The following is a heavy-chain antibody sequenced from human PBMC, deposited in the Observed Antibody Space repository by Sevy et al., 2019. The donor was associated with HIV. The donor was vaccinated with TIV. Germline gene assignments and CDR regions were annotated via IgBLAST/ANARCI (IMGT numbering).Heavy chain of an antibody. CDR1: GYSFTSHW. V-gene: IGHV5-51*01. D-gene: IGHD3-22*01. J-gene: IGHJ4*02. CDR2: IFPDDSET. Sequence: GESLKISCKGSGYSFTSHWIGWVRHMPGKGLEWMGIIFPDDSETRYSPSFQGQVTFSADKSINTAYLQWGCLKASDTAMYYCATSRSGYFDSSGYYIYWGQGTLVTVSS. CDR3: ATSRSGYFDSSGYYIY.